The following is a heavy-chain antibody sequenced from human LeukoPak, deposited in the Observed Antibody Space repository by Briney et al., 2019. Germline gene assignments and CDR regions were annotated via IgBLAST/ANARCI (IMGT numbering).Heavy chain of an antibody. J-gene: IGHJ4*02. CDR2: ISSSSSYI. V-gene: IGHV3-21*01. CDR3: ARVPTTVTPDYFDY. Sequence: GGSLRLSCAGSGFTFSSYSMNWVRQAPGKGLEWVSSISSSSSYIYYADSVKGRFTISRDNAKNSLYLQMNSLRAEDTAVYYCARVPTTVTPDYFDYWGQGTLVTVSS. D-gene: IGHD4-17*01. CDR1: GFTFSSYS.